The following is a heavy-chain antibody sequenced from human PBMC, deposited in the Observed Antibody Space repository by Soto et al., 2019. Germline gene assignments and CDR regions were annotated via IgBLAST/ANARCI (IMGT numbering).Heavy chain of an antibody. J-gene: IGHJ6*02. CDR2: INAGNGNT. V-gene: IGHV1-3*01. CDR1: GYTFTSYA. Sequence: ASVKVSCKASGYTFTSYAMHWVRQAPGQRLEWMGWINAGNGNTKYSQKFQGRVTITRDTSASTAYMELSSLRSEDTAVYYCARDKVSATYYCYGMDVWGQGTTVTVSS. CDR3: ARDKVSATYYCYGMDV. D-gene: IGHD2-15*01.